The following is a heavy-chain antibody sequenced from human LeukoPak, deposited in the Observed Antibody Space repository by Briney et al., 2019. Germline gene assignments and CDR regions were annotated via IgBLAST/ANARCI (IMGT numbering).Heavy chain of an antibody. CDR1: GYTFINYH. CDR2: ISGNTGNT. V-gene: IGHV1-18*01. Sequence: ASVKVSCKASGYTFINYHISWVRQAPGQGLEWMGWISGNTGNTNYAQKLQGRVTMTTDTSTCTAYMELRSLRSDDTAVYYCARDNSGLEYWGQGTLVTVSS. CDR3: ARDNSGLEY. J-gene: IGHJ4*02.